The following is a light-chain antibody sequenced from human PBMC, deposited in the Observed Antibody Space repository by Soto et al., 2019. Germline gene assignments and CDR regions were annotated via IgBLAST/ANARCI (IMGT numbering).Light chain of an antibody. CDR3: QLYNGDSLRWM. V-gene: IGKV1-5*01. CDR2: DAS. Sequence: DIQMTQSPSTLSASVGDRVTISCRASQSISCLLAWYQQKPGKAPKLLIYDASSLECGVPSRFSGNASGTELTLSISRLHPDDFATYYCQLYNGDSLRWMLGQGTMVELK. J-gene: IGKJ1*01. CDR1: QSISCL.